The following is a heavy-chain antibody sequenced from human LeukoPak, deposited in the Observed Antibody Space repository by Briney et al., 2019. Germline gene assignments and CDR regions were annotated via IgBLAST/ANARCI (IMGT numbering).Heavy chain of an antibody. V-gene: IGHV3-7*01. CDR1: GFTFSNYW. CDR2: IKQDGSEK. D-gene: IGHD2-8*01. Sequence: PGGSLRLSCAASGFTFSNYWMTWVRQAPGKGLEWVANIKQDGSEKYYVDSVKGRFTISRDNAKNSLYLQMNSLRAEDTAVYYCARSTNGLWGQGTLVTVSS. J-gene: IGHJ4*02. CDR3: ARSTNGL.